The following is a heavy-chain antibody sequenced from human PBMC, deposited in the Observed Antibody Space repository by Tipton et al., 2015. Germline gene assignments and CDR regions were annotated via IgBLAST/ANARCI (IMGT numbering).Heavy chain of an antibody. CDR3: AVYYDSSGYRGGYFDY. CDR2: IIPIFRTA. V-gene: IGHV1-69*01. D-gene: IGHD3-22*01. CDR1: GGTFSSYT. J-gene: IGHJ4*02. Sequence: QSGPEVKKPGSSVKVSCKASGGTFSSYTISWVRQAPGQGLEWLGSIIPIFRTANSALKFQGRVTITVDESTNTAYMELSSLTSEDTAVYYCAVYYDSSGYRGGYFDYWGQGTLVTVSS.